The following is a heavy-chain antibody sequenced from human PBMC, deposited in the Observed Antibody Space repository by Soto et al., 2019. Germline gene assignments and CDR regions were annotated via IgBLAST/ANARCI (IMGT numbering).Heavy chain of an antibody. J-gene: IGHJ4*02. D-gene: IGHD1-1*01. CDR3: ARGRYGDY. V-gene: IGHV1-18*01. CDR1: GYTFTSYG. Sequence: QVHLAQSGAEVKKPGASVKVSCKASGYTFTSYGITWVRQAPGQGLAWMGWSSAHNGNTDYAQKLQGRVIVTRDTSTRTAYMTLRSLISDATAVYYCARGRYGDYWGQGALVTVSS. CDR2: SSAHNGNT.